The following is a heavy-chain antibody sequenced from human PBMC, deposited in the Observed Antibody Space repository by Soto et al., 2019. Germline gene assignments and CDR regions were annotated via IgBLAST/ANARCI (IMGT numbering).Heavy chain of an antibody. J-gene: IGHJ4*02. V-gene: IGHV3-74*01. CDR3: VRDSHGDY. Sequence: EVKLVESGGGLVQPGGSLRLSCAGSGFTFSNYWMHWVRQAPGKGLEWVSRIDHDGPTDYADSVRGRFTISRDNAENTLYLQMNSLSPEDTAVYYCVRDSHGDYWGQGTLVTVSS. CDR1: GFTFSNYW. CDR2: IDHDGPT.